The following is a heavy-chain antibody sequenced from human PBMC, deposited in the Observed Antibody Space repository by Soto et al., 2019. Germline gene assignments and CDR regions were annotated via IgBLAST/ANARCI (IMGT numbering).Heavy chain of an antibody. J-gene: IGHJ4*02. CDR2: ISAYNGNT. Sequence: QVQLVQSGAEVKKPGASVKVSCKASGYVFTGYGISWVRQAPGQGLEWMAWISAYNGNTKYAQKFQGRVTMTTVASTSTAYLELSSLRSDDTAVYYCASPSGEYGDYGLFLAYWGQGTLVNVSS. CDR3: ASPSGEYGDYGLFLAY. D-gene: IGHD4-17*01. CDR1: GYVFTGYG. V-gene: IGHV1-18*01.